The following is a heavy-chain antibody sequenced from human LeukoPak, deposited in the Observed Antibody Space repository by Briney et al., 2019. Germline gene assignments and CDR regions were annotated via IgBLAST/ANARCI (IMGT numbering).Heavy chain of an antibody. V-gene: IGHV3-23*01. CDR3: ATNYYDSSGYFPDFDY. D-gene: IGHD3-22*01. CDR1: GFTFSSYA. J-gene: IGHJ4*02. CDR2: LSGSGRDT. Sequence: GGSLRLSCAASGFTFSSYAMNWVRQAPVKGLEWVSGLSGSGRDTYYADSVKGRFIISRDNFKNTLYLQMSSLRADDTAVYYCATNYYDSSGYFPDFDYWGQGALVSVSS.